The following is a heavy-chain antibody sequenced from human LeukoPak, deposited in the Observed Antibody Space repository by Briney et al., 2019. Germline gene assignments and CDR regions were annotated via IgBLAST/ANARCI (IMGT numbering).Heavy chain of an antibody. J-gene: IGHJ4*02. CDR1: GGSINSRNNY. CDR2: ISDTGTT. V-gene: IGHV4-39*01. CDR3: ARRNYPYYFDF. Sequence: SETLSLTCTVSGGSINSRNNYWGWIRQPPGKGLEWIAIISDTGTTYYSPSLKSRLTISVDTSKNQFSLTLSSVTAADTAVYYCARRNYPYYFDFWGQGTLVTVSS. D-gene: IGHD1-7*01.